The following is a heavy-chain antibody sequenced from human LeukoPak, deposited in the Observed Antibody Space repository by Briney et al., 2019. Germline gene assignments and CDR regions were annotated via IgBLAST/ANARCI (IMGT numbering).Heavy chain of an antibody. CDR1: GFTFNNYA. CDR2: ISYDGSNK. Sequence: PGRSLRLSCAASGFTFNNYAMHWVRQAPGKGLEWVAVISYDGSNKYYAGSVKGRFTISRDDSKSTLYLQMNTLRAEDTAVYYCARDRCVSCPAWNWFDPWGQGTLVTVSP. V-gene: IGHV3-30*04. J-gene: IGHJ5*02. D-gene: IGHD2-2*01. CDR3: ARDRCVSCPAWNWFDP.